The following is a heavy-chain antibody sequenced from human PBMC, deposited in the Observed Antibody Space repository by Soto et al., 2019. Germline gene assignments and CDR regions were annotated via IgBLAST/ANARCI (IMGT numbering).Heavy chain of an antibody. CDR2: ISYDGSVK. V-gene: IGHV3-30*18. CDR3: AKDHYGDFGTYYYHYMDV. D-gene: IGHD4-17*01. Sequence: GGSLRLSCAASGFTFSHYGLHWVRQAPGKGLEWVTFISYDGSVKYYTDSVKGRFTISRDNSKNTLFLQMNSLGAEDTAMYYCAKDHYGDFGTYYYHYMDVWGKGTTVTVSS. J-gene: IGHJ6*03. CDR1: GFTFSHYG.